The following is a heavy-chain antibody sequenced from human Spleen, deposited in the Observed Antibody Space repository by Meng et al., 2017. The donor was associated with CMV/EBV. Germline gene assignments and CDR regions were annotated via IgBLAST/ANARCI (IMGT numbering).Heavy chain of an antibody. D-gene: IGHD5-12*01. J-gene: IGHJ4*02. CDR3: ARVRGSRRAGGGGSLIDAIVDKVATKGYHFDY. V-gene: IGHV4-59*13. CDR2: SNHSGNS. CDR1: GGSINGYY. Sequence: SETLSLTCTVSGGSINGYYWNWIRQPPGKGLEWIGYSNHSGNSKYNRTLKSRAIISLDTSKNHLSLKLRSVTAADTAVYFCARVRGSRRAGGGGSLIDAIVDKVATKGYHFDYWGQGTLVTVSS.